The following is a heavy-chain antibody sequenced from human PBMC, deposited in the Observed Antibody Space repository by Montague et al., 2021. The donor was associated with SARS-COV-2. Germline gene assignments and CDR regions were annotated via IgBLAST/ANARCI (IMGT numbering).Heavy chain of an antibody. D-gene: IGHD6-13*01. Sequence: SLRLSCAASGFTFSSYAMSWVRQAPGKGLEWVSAISGSVGSTYYSDSFKVLFTISRDNSKNTLYLQMNSLRAEDTAVYYCAKVGSSWYHGYYYGMDVWGQGTTVTVSS. J-gene: IGHJ6*02. CDR2: ISGSVGST. V-gene: IGHV3-23*01. CDR1: GFTFSSYA. CDR3: AKVGSSWYHGYYYGMDV.